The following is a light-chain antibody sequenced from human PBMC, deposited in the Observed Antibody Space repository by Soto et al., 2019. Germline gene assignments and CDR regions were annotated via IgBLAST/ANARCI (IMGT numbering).Light chain of an antibody. Sequence: QAVVTQEPSFSVSPGGTITLTCGLTSGSVSTSSYPSWYQQTPGQAPRTLIYSTNTRSSGVPDRFSGSILGNKAALIITGAQADDESDYYCALSLPRGVWEFGGGTKLTVL. CDR3: ALSLPRGVWE. CDR1: SGSVSTSSY. CDR2: STN. V-gene: IGLV8-61*01. J-gene: IGLJ3*02.